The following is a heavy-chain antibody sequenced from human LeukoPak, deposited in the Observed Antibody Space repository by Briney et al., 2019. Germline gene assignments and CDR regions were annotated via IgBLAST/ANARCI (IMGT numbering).Heavy chain of an antibody. J-gene: IGHJ6*02. CDR3: ARTRLRWSPYGMDV. D-gene: IGHD4-23*01. CDR2: IWYDGSNK. V-gene: IGHV3-33*01. Sequence: GRSLRLSCAASGFTFSSYGMHWVRQAPGKGLEWVAVIWYDGSNKYYADSVKGRFTISRDNSKNTLYLQMNSQRAEDTAVYYCARTRLRWSPYGMDVWGQGTTVTVSS. CDR1: GFTFSSYG.